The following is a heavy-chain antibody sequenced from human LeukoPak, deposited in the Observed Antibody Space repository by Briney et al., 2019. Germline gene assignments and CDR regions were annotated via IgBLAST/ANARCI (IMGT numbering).Heavy chain of an antibody. D-gene: IGHD3-16*01. CDR1: GYTFTGYY. V-gene: IGHV1-2*02. CDR3: ARDWGNRADGFDY. CDR2: INPNSGGT. J-gene: IGHJ4*02. Sequence: ASVKVSCKASGYTFTGYYMHWVRQAPGRGLEWMGWINPNSGGTNYAQKFQGRVTMTRDTSISTAYMELSRLRSDDTAVYYCARDWGNRADGFDYWGQGTLVTVSS.